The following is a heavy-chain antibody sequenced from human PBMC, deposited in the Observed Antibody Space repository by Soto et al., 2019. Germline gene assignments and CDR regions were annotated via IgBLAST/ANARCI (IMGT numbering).Heavy chain of an antibody. Sequence: EVQLVESGGGLVQPGESLRLSCAASGFTFSYYWMHWVRQAPGKGLVWVSRIHSDGSSTTYADSVKGRFTISRDNARNTLYLQMNSLRAEDTAVYYCARGDRGVFDLWGQGTVVTVSS. V-gene: IGHV3-74*01. CDR2: IHSDGSST. D-gene: IGHD1-26*01. CDR3: ARGDRGVFDL. CDR1: GFTFSYYW. J-gene: IGHJ3*01.